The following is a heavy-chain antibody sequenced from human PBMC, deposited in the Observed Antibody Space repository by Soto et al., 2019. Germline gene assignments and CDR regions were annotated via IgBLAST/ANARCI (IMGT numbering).Heavy chain of an antibody. CDR1: GFTFSSYG. V-gene: IGHV3-30*18. D-gene: IGHD6-6*01. CDR3: AKDLTSSSYYYGMDV. CDR2: ISYDGSKK. J-gene: IGHJ6*02. Sequence: QVQLVESGGGVVQPGRSLRLSCAASGFTFSSYGMHWVRQAPGKGLEWVAVISYDGSKKYYADSVKGRFTISRHNSKNTVYLQMNSLRAENTAVYYCAKDLTSSSYYYGMDVCGQGTTVTVSS.